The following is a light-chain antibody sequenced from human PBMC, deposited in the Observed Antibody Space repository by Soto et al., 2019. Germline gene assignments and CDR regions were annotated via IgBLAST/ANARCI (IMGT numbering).Light chain of an antibody. Sequence: EIVLTQSPGTLSLSPGERATLSCRASQSVRSSYLAWYQQKPGQAPRLLIYGASSRATGIPDRFSGSGSGTDFTLTISRLEPEDFAVYYCQQYGSSRTFGPGTKVDIK. CDR3: QQYGSSRT. J-gene: IGKJ1*01. CDR1: QSVRSSY. CDR2: GAS. V-gene: IGKV3-20*01.